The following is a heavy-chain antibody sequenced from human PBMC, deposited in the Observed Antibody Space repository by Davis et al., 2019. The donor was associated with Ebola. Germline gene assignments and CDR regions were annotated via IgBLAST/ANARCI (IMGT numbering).Heavy chain of an antibody. V-gene: IGHV3-7*01. CDR3: ARVRDYGDSFDI. CDR1: GFTFSSYW. CDR2: IKQDGSEK. D-gene: IGHD4-17*01. Sequence: GESLKISCAAFGFTFSSYWMSWVRQAPGKGLEWVANIKQDGSEKYYVDSVKGRFTISRDSAKNSLYLQMNSLRAEDTAVYYCARVRDYGDSFDIWGQGTMVTVSS. J-gene: IGHJ3*02.